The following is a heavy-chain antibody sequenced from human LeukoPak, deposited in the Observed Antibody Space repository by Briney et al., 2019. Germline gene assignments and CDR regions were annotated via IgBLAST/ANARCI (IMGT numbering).Heavy chain of an antibody. CDR1: GGSISGYY. Sequence: SETLSLTCTDSGGSISGYYWSWIRQPPGKGLEWIGYTYYRGSTNYNPSLKSRVTISVDTSKNQFSLRLSSVTAADAAVYFCARYCSGGSWCGLDVWGQGTTVTVSS. D-gene: IGHD2-15*01. CDR2: TYYRGST. V-gene: IGHV4-59*01. J-gene: IGHJ6*02. CDR3: ARYCSGGSWCGLDV.